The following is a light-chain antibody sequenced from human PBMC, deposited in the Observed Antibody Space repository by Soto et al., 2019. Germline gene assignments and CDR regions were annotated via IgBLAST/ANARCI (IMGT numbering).Light chain of an antibody. CDR2: DAS. CDR3: QQYEDIPWT. J-gene: IGKJ1*01. Sequence: DIQMTQSPSSLSASVGDSVTITCQASQDINNYLNWYQQKPGNAPKLLIYDASNLETGVPSRFSGSGAGTDFTFTVGSLQPEDIATYYGQQYEDIPWTFGQGTKVQIK. V-gene: IGKV1-33*01. CDR1: QDINNY.